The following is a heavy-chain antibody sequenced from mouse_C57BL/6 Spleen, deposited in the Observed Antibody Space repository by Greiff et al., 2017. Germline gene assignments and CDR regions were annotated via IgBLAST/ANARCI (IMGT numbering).Heavy chain of an antibody. CDR3: ARYDYEVDY. Sequence: VQLVESGAELARPGASVKMSCKASGYTFTSYTMHWVKQRPGQGLEWIGYINPSSGYTKYNQKFKDKATLTADKSSSTAYMQLSSLTSEDSAVYYCARYDYEVDYWGQGTSVTVSS. V-gene: IGHV1-4*01. CDR2: INPSSGYT. D-gene: IGHD2-4*01. CDR1: GYTFTSYT. J-gene: IGHJ4*01.